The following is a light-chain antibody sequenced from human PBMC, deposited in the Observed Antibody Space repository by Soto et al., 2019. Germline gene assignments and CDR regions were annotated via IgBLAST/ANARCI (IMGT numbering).Light chain of an antibody. V-gene: IGLV2-14*01. CDR3: SSYTSSSTLNV. J-gene: IGLJ1*01. CDR1: SSDVGDNNY. CDR2: DVT. Sequence: QSALTQPASVSGSPGQSITISCTGTSSDVGDNNYVSWYQQHPGKAPKLMIYDVTHRPSGIANRFSGSKSGNTASLTISGLHSEDEADYYSSSYTSSSTLNVFGTGTQLTVL.